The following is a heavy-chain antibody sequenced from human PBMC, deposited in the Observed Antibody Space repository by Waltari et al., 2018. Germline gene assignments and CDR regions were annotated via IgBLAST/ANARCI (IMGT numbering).Heavy chain of an antibody. Sequence: LQESDPGLVKPSETLSLTCTVSGDSVTNPNSYWAWIRQPPGKGLEWMGSIYWSGTVDSNPSLGGRVTISLDTSKNQFFLKLRSATAADTAIYFCARDTSYDFWGRGYYNGRGGFDPWGQGTLVRVSS. CDR2: IYWSGTV. V-gene: IGHV4-39*07. CDR1: GDSVTNPNSY. J-gene: IGHJ5*02. D-gene: IGHD3-3*01. CDR3: ARDTSYDFWGRGYYNGRGGFDP.